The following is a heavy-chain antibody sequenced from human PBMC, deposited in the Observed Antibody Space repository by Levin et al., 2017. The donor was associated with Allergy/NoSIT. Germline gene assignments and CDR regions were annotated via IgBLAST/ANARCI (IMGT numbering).Heavy chain of an antibody. CDR2: ISGSGGST. V-gene: IGHV3-23*01. D-gene: IGHD2-15*01. J-gene: IGHJ4*02. CDR3: AKDWWGYCSGGSCPRGSAGGPSDY. CDR1: GFTFSTYA. Sequence: HPGGSLRLSCAASGFTFSTYAMSWVRQAPGKGLEWVSSISGSGGSTYYADSVKGRFTISRDNSKNTLYLQMNSLRAEDTAVYYCAKDWWGYCSGGSCPRGSAGGPSDYWGQGTLVTVSS.